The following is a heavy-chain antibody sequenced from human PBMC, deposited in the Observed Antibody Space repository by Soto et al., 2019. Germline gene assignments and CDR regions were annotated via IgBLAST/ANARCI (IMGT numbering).Heavy chain of an antibody. CDR1: GYTFTSYA. CDR2: INAGNCNT. Sequence: QVQLVQSGAEVKKPGASVKVSCKASGYTFTSYAMHWVRQAPGQRLEWMGWINAGNCNTKYSQKFQGRVTITRDTSASTAYMELSSLRSEDTAVYYCARDPGYRYGYNWGQGNLVTVSS. V-gene: IGHV1-3*01. D-gene: IGHD5-18*01. J-gene: IGHJ4*02. CDR3: ARDPGYRYGYN.